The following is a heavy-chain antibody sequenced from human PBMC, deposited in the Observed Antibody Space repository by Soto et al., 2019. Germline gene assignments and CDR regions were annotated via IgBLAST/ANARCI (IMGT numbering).Heavy chain of an antibody. D-gene: IGHD3-9*01. J-gene: IGHJ6*03. CDR3: ARGDILTGYYPSYYYYMDV. Sequence: ASVKVSCKASGYTFTSYAMHWVRQAPGQRLEWMGWINAGNGNTKYSQKFQGRVTITRDTSASTAYMELSSLRSEDTAVYYCARGDILTGYYPSYYYYMDVWGKGTTVTVSS. V-gene: IGHV1-3*01. CDR1: GYTFTSYA. CDR2: INAGNGNT.